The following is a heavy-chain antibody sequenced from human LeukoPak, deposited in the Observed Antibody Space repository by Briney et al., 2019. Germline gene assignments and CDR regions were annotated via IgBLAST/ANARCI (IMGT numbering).Heavy chain of an antibody. CDR2: ISGSGGST. J-gene: IGHJ4*02. CDR1: GFTISSYA. D-gene: IGHD3-22*01. Sequence: PRGSLILSCAASGFTISSYAMSWVRQAPGKGLEWVSAISGSGGSTYYADSVKGRFTISRDNSKNTLYLQMNSLRAEDTAVYYCAKDRITMIVVPQGNWGQGTLVTVSS. V-gene: IGHV3-23*01. CDR3: AKDRITMIVVPQGN.